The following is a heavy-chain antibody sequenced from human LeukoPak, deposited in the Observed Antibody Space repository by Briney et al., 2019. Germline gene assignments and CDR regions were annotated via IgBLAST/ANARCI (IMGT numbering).Heavy chain of an antibody. Sequence: GSSVKVSCKASGDTFTTYAIIWVRQAPGQGLEWMGWMNPNSGNTGYAQKFQGRVTITRNTSISTAYMELSSLRSEDTAVYYCARNLVGATEGGNYWGQGTLVTVSS. V-gene: IGHV1-8*01. CDR2: MNPNSGNT. CDR3: ARNLVGATEGGNY. D-gene: IGHD1-26*01. J-gene: IGHJ4*02. CDR1: GDTFTTYA.